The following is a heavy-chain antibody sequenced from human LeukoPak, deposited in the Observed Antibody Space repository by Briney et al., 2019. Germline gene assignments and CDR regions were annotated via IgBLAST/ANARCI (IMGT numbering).Heavy chain of an antibody. V-gene: IGHV3-21*01. CDR3: ARDTGVVVPAALFDY. CDR2: ISSSSSYI. Sequence: PGGSLRLSCAASGFTFSSYSMNWVRQAPGKGLEWVSSISSSSSYIYYADSVKGRFTISRGNAKNSLYLQMNSLRAEDTAVYYCARDTGVVVPAALFDYWGQGTLVTVSS. J-gene: IGHJ4*02. D-gene: IGHD2-2*01. CDR1: GFTFSSYS.